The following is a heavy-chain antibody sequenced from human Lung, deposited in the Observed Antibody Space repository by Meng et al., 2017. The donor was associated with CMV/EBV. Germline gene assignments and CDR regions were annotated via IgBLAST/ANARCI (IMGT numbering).Heavy chain of an antibody. CDR2: IISMVGIA. Sequence: KASGGTFSSYASSWVRQAAGQGLEWMGQIISMVGIANYAQKVRGRVTITADRSTSTAYMELISLTSEDTAVYFCARDHYGVNSGIDYWGQGTLVTVSS. CDR3: ARDHYGVNSGIDY. CDR1: GGTFSSYA. J-gene: IGHJ4*02. D-gene: IGHD4-23*01. V-gene: IGHV1-69*04.